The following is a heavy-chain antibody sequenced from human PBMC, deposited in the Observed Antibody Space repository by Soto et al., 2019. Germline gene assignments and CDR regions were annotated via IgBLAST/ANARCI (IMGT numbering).Heavy chain of an antibody. V-gene: IGHV4-31*03. Sequence: SGTLSPTRPFSCGSIHRGGFYCNWIRQHPGKDLEWIGYIYYSGSTYYNPSLKSRVTISVDTSKNQFSLKLSSVTAADTAVYYCARDLAAGSPYWGQGTLVTVSS. CDR3: ARDLAAGSPY. J-gene: IGHJ4*02. CDR1: CGSIHRGGFY. CDR2: IYYSGST. D-gene: IGHD6-13*01.